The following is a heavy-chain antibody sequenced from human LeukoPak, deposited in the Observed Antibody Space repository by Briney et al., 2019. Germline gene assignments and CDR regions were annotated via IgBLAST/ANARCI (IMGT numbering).Heavy chain of an antibody. CDR2: IGHSGST. CDR3: ASGVGTMIVVVTPAAWFDP. J-gene: IGHJ5*02. Sequence: SETLSLTCAVSGDSISSGYYWGWIRQPPRKRLEWSGRIGHSGSTNDKPSLKSRGTITVDTSKNQFSMKLSTVTAADTAVYYCASGVGTMIVVVTPAAWFDPWGQGTLVTVSS. CDR1: GDSISSGYY. V-gene: IGHV4-38-2*01. D-gene: IGHD3-22*01.